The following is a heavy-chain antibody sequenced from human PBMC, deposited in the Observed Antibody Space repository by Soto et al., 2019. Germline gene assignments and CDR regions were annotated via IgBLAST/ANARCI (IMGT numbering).Heavy chain of an antibody. V-gene: IGHV3-21*01. CDR2: ISTDISYM. CDR3: AMAVWFGELFSPDAFAI. Sequence: ASGGGLVKPGGSLRLSCADSGFTFSSLGMNWVRQAPGKGLAWFSYISTDISYMYYAASVKGRFTSSRDNDKINMYLQMNSLRAEDTTVYLCAMAVWFGELFSPDAFAIWGPGPVVNVSS. CDR1: GFTFSSLG. J-gene: IGHJ3*02. D-gene: IGHD3-10*01.